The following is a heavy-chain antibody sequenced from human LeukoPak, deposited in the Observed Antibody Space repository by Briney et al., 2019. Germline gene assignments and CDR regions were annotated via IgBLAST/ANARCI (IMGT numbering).Heavy chain of an antibody. CDR3: ARPKVGATRGFDY. CDR2: IYYSGTT. V-gene: IGHV4-39*01. D-gene: IGHD1-26*01. Sequence: PSETLSLTCSASGGSISRSSYNWGWIRQPPGKGLEWIGSIYYSGTTYYNPSLKSRVTISVDTSKNQFSLTLTSLTAADTAVYYCARPKVGATRGFDYWGQGTLVTVSS. CDR1: GGSISRSSYN. J-gene: IGHJ4*02.